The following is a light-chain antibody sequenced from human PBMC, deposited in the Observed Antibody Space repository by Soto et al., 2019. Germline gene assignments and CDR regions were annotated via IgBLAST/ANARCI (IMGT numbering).Light chain of an antibody. CDR1: QSVSSY. J-gene: IGKJ2*01. CDR3: QQYGNSPYT. CDR2: DAS. V-gene: IGKV3D-20*01. Sequence: EIVLTQSPATLSLSPGERATLSCRASQSVSSYLAWYQQKPGLAPRLLIYDASSRATGIPDTFSGSGSGTDFTLTISRLEPEDFAVYYCQQYGNSPYTFGQGTKLEIK.